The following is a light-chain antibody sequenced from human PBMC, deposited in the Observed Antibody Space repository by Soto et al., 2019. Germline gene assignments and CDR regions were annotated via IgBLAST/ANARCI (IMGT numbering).Light chain of an antibody. CDR3: QQCDNWPRT. Sequence: VVSQTQATLCLYQGERATLSCRASQRVSSSYLAWYQQKPGQAPRLLIHGAVTRATDIPARFSGSGSGTEFTLTISSLQSEDCAVYYCQQCDNWPRTFGQGTKVDI. V-gene: IGKV3-15*01. CDR1: QRVSSSY. J-gene: IGKJ1*01. CDR2: GAV.